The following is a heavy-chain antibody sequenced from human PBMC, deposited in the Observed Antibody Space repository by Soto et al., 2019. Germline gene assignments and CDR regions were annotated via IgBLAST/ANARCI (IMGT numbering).Heavy chain of an antibody. CDR1: GFTFSSYS. D-gene: IGHD6-13*01. CDR2: ISSSSSYI. CDR3: AKAEGGSSWTRDAFDI. J-gene: IGHJ3*02. Sequence: GGSLRLSCAASGFTFSSYSMNWVRQAPGKGLEWVSSISSSSSYIYYADSVKGRFTISRDNAKNSLYLQMNSLRAEDTAVYYCAKAEGGSSWTRDAFDIWGQGTMVTVSS. V-gene: IGHV3-21*01.